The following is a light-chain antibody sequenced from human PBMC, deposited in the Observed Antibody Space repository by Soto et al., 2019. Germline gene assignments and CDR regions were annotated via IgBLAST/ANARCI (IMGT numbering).Light chain of an antibody. J-gene: IGKJ1*01. V-gene: IGKV3-15*01. Sequence: EIVMTQSPATLSVSPGERDTLSCRASQSVSSNLAWYQQKPGQAPRLLIYGASTRATGIPARFSGSGSGTEFTLTISSLQSEDFAVYYCQKYNNWPPWTFGQGTKVEIK. CDR2: GAS. CDR3: QKYNNWPPWT. CDR1: QSVSSN.